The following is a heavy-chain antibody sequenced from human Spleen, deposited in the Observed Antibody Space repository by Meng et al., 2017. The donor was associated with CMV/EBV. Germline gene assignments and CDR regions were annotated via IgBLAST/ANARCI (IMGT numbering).Heavy chain of an antibody. V-gene: IGHV4-4*02. D-gene: IGHD3-9*01. Sequence: AVSGGSISSSNWWSWVRQTPGKGLEWIEEIYHSGNNTYEPYLKSRVNISVDKSKNQFSLKLSSVTAAKTAVYYCARVGVGGDDYDILTWGQGTLVTVSS. CDR2: IYHSGNN. J-gene: IGHJ5*02. CDR1: GGSISSSNW. CDR3: ARVGVGGDDYDILT.